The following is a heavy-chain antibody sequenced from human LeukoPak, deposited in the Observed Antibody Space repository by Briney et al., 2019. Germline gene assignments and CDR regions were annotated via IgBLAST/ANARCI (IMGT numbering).Heavy chain of an antibody. D-gene: IGHD3-10*02. CDR2: ISSSGSTI. Sequence: GSLRLSCAVSEFTFNSFAIHWVRQAPGKGLEWVSYISSSGSTIYYADSVKGRFTISRDNAKNSLYLQMNSLRAEDTAVYYCAELGITMIGGVWGKGTTVTISS. J-gene: IGHJ6*04. CDR3: AELGITMIGGV. CDR1: EFTFNSFA. V-gene: IGHV3-48*03.